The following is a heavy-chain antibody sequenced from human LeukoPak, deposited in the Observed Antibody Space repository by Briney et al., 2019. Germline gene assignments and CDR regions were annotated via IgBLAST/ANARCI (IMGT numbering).Heavy chain of an antibody. Sequence: SVKVSCKASGFTFSNSAIQWVRQARGQRLEWIRWIIVGSGRTHYAQNLQERLTITRDMSTNTAYMELSSLRSEDTAVYYCARGGNSGWYVYYYYYYMDVWGKGTTVTISS. V-gene: IGHV1-58*02. CDR1: GFTFSNSA. CDR3: ARGGNSGWYVYYYYYYMDV. CDR2: IIVGSGRT. J-gene: IGHJ6*03. D-gene: IGHD6-19*01.